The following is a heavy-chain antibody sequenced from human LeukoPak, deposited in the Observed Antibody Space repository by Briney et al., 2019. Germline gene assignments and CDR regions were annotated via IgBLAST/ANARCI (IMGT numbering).Heavy chain of an antibody. CDR2: IKSKTDGGTT. D-gene: IGHD3-3*01. CDR1: GFTFSNAW. J-gene: IGHJ3*02. CDR3: TTERVRFLEWILDAFDI. Sequence: GGSLRLSCAASGFTFSNAWMSWVRQAPGKGLEWVGRIKSKTDGGTTDYAAPVKGRFTISRDDSKNTLYLQMNSLKTEDTAVYYCTTERVRFLEWILDAFDIWGQGTMVTVSS. V-gene: IGHV3-15*01.